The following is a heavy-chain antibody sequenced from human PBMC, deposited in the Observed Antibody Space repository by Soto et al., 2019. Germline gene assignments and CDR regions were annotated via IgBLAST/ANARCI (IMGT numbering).Heavy chain of an antibody. Sequence: PGGSLRLSCAASGFTFSSYGMHWVRQAPGKGLEWVAVIWYDGSNKYYADSVKGRFTISRDNSKNTLYLQMNSLRAEDTAVYYCARDHVSGYGMDVWGQGTTVTVSS. V-gene: IGHV3-33*01. D-gene: IGHD2-15*01. CDR1: GFTFSSYG. CDR3: ARDHVSGYGMDV. J-gene: IGHJ6*02. CDR2: IWYDGSNK.